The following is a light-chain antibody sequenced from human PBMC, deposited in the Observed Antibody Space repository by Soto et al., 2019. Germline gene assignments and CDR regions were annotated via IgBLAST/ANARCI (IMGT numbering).Light chain of an antibody. Sequence: TLSQSTLSFSPGEGATLSWRASQSVSSSYLAWYQQKPGQAPRLLIYGASSRATGIPDRFSGSGSGTDFTLTISRLEPEDFAVYYCQQYGSSPLWTFGQGTKVDIK. V-gene: IGKV3-20*01. J-gene: IGKJ1*01. CDR1: QSVSSSY. CDR2: GAS. CDR3: QQYGSSPLWT.